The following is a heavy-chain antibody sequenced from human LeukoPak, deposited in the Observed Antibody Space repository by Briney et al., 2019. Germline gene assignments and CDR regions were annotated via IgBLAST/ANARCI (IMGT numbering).Heavy chain of an antibody. CDR3: AIGRVVPAGPYYYMDV. J-gene: IGHJ6*03. CDR1: GYTFTSYY. CDR2: INPSGGST. D-gene: IGHD2-2*01. V-gene: IGHV1-46*01. Sequence: WASVKVSCKASGYTFTSYYMHWVRQAPGQGLEWMGIINPSGGSTSYAQKFQGRVTITTDESTSTAYMELSSLRSEDTAVYYCAIGRVVPAGPYYYMDVWGKGTTVTVSS.